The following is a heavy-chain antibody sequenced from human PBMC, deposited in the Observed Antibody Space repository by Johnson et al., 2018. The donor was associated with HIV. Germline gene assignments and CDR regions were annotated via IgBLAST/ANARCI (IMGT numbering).Heavy chain of an antibody. J-gene: IGHJ3*02. CDR1: GFTFSSYA. CDR2: ISYDGSNK. V-gene: IGHV3-30-3*01. CDR3: ARDGGIGSTREDAFDI. D-gene: IGHD2-2*01. Sequence: QMLLVESGGGLVQPGGSLRLSCAASGFTFSSYAMSWVRQAPGKGLEWVAVISYDGSNKYYADSVKGRFTISRDNSKNTLYLQMNSLRAEDTAVYYCARDGGIGSTREDAFDIWGQGTMVIVSS.